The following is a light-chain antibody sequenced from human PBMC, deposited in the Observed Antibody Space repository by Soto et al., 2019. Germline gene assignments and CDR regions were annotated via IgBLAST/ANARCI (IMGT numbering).Light chain of an antibody. J-gene: IGKJ2*01. CDR1: QSVRNY. CDR2: DAS. Sequence: EIVLTQSPATLSLSPGERATLSCRASQSVRNYLAWYQQKPGQAPRLLIYDASSRAIGIPARFSGSGSGTDFTLTISSLEPEDFAVYYCQQRSTWPPGYTFGQGTKLEI. V-gene: IGKV3-11*01. CDR3: QQRSTWPPGYT.